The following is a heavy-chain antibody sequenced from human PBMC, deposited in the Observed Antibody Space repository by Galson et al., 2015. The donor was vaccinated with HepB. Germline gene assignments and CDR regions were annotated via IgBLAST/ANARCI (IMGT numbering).Heavy chain of an antibody. D-gene: IGHD4-23*01. J-gene: IGHJ4*02. CDR2: INSDGSST. Sequence: SLRLSCAASGFTFSSYWMHWVRQAPGKGLVWVSRINSDGSSTSYADSVKGRFTISRDNAKNTLYLQMNSLRAEDTAVYYCARASYGGPLQDFDYCGQGTLFTVSS. CDR3: ARASYGGPLQDFDY. V-gene: IGHV3-74*01. CDR1: GFTFSSYW.